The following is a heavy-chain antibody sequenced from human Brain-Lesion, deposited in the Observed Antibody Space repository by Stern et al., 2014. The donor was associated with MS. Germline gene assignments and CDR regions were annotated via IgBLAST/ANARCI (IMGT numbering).Heavy chain of an antibody. D-gene: IGHD1-26*01. Sequence: QVQLQESGPGLVKPSETLSLTCTVSGGSISSSTYYWAWIRQPPGKGLEWIGNIYYSGFTYYNPSLKSRVTISVAMSKNQFSLNLSSVTAADTAIYYCARHDSVPRPSQLYSARDRGPGYFDYWGQGTLVTVSS. CDR3: ARHDSVPRPSQLYSARDRGPGYFDY. J-gene: IGHJ4*02. V-gene: IGHV4-39*01. CDR2: IYYSGFT. CDR1: GGSISSSTYY.